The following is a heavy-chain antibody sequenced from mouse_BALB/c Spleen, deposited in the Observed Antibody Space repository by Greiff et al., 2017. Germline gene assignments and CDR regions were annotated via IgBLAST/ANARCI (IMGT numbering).Heavy chain of an antibody. CDR3: TRGGSRWYFDD. J-gene: IGHJ1*01. CDR2: IYPGNSDT. Sequence: EVQLQQSGTVLVRPGASVKMSCKASGYTFTSYCMHWVKQRPGQGLEWIGAIYPGNSDTSYNQKFKGKAKLTVVTSASTAYMELSSLTNEDTAVYYCTRGGSRWYFDDWGEGTTVTVSS. V-gene: IGHV1-5*01. CDR1: GYTFTSYC. D-gene: IGHD3-1*01.